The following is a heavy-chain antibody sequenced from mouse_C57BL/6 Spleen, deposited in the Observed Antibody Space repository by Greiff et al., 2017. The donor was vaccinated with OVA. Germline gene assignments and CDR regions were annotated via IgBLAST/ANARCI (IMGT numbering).Heavy chain of an antibody. Sequence: VQGVESGAELVRPGASVTLSCKASGYTFTDYEMHWVKQTPVHGLEWIGAIDPETGGTAYNQKFKGKAILTADKSSSTAYMELRSLTSEDSAVYYCTIFITTAPFDYWGQGTTLTVSS. V-gene: IGHV1-15*01. D-gene: IGHD1-1*01. J-gene: IGHJ2*01. CDR2: IDPETGGT. CDR3: TIFITTAPFDY. CDR1: GYTFTDYE.